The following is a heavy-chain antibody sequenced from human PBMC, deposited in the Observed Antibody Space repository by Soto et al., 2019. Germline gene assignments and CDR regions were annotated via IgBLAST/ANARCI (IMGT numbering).Heavy chain of an antibody. Sequence: SETLSLTCTVSGGSISSGGYYWSWIRQHPGKGLEWIGYIYYSGSTYYNPSLKSRVTISVDTSKNQFSLKLSSVTAADTAVYYCARVGDIVGVDWGQGTLVTVSS. V-gene: IGHV4-31*03. CDR1: GGSISSGGYY. J-gene: IGHJ4*02. CDR2: IYYSGST. CDR3: ARVGDIVGVD. D-gene: IGHD2-15*01.